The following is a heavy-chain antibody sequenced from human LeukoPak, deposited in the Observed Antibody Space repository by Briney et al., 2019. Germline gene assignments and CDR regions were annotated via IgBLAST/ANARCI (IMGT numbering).Heavy chain of an antibody. Sequence: PGGSLRLSCAASGFTFSNYNMHWVRQAPGKGLEWVAVIWYDGSSQYYADSVKGRFTISRDNSKNTLYLQMNSLRAEDTAAYYCASFDQLLSVPYGFEVWGQGTMVTVSS. J-gene: IGHJ3*01. CDR1: GFTFSNYN. CDR2: IWYDGSSQ. CDR3: ASFDQLLSVPYGFEV. V-gene: IGHV3-33*08. D-gene: IGHD2-2*01.